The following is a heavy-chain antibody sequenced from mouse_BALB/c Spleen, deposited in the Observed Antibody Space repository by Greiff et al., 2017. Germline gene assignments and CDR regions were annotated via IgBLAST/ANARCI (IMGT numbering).Heavy chain of an antibody. CDR3: ARGVRGLYYYAMDY. D-gene: IGHD3-3*01. Sequence: LQQPGAELVKPGASVKMSCKASGYTFTSYNMHWVKQTPGQGLEWIGAIYPGNGDTSYNQKFKGKATLTADKSSSTAYMQLSSLTSEDSAVYYCARGVRGLYYYAMDYWGQGTSVTVSS. J-gene: IGHJ4*01. CDR2: IYPGNGDT. V-gene: IGHV1-12*01. CDR1: GYTFTSYN.